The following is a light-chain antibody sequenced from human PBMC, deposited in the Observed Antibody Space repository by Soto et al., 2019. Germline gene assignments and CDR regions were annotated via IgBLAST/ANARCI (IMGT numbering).Light chain of an antibody. V-gene: IGKV1-39*01. Sequence: DIQMTQSPSSLSASVGDSVTITCRASQSITTYLNWYQQKPGKAPKLLIYAASSLQSGVPSRFSGSGSGTDFTLTISSLKPEDIATYYCQQSSRTPITFGQGTRLEIK. CDR3: QQSSRTPIT. J-gene: IGKJ5*01. CDR2: AAS. CDR1: QSITTY.